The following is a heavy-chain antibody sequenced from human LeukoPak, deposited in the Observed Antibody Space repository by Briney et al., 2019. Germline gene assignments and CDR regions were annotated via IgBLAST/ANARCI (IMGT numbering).Heavy chain of an antibody. J-gene: IGHJ4*02. V-gene: IGHV5-51*01. CDR3: ARQHALGPNIGDYVDY. CDR1: GYSFTSYW. CDR2: IYPGDSDT. Sequence: GESLKISCKGSGYSFTSYWIGWVRQMPGKGLEWMGIIYPGDSDTRYSPSFQGQVTISADKSISTAYLQWSSLKASDTAMYYCARQHALGPNIGDYVDYWGQGTQVTVSS. D-gene: IGHD2/OR15-2a*01.